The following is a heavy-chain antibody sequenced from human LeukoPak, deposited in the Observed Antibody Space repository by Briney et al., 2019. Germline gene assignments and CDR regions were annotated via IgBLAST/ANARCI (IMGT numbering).Heavy chain of an antibody. V-gene: IGHV5-51*01. CDR1: GYSFTSYW. D-gene: IGHD6-13*01. Sequence: GESLKISCKGSGYSFTSYWIGWVRQMPGKGLEWMGIIYPGDSDTRYSPSFQGQVTISADKPISTAYLQWSSLKASDTAMYYYARRIAAAGTGWFDPWGQGTLVTVSS. CDR2: IYPGDSDT. J-gene: IGHJ5*02. CDR3: ARRIAAAGTGWFDP.